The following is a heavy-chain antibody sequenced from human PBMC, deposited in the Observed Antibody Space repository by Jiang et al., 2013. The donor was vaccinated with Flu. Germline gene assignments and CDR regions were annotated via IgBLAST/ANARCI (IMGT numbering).Heavy chain of an antibody. D-gene: IGHD6-6*01. V-gene: IGHV4-59*08. J-gene: IGHJ3*02. CDR3: ARHEQLADAFDI. Sequence: GPGLVKPSETLSLTCTVSGGSISSYYWSWIRQPPGKGLEWIGYIHYSGSTNYNPSLKSRVTISVDTSKNQFSLKLSSVTAADTAVYYCARHEQLADAFDIWGQGTMVTVSS. CDR2: IHYSGST. CDR1: GGSISSYY.